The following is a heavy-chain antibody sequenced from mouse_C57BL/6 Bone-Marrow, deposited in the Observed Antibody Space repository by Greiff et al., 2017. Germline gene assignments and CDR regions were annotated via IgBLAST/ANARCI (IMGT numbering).Heavy chain of an antibody. Sequence: QVQLQQPGAELVKPGASVKLSCKASGYTFTSYWMQWVKQRPGQGLDWIGEIDPSDSYTHYKQKFKGKATLTVDTSSSTAYMQLSILTSEDSAVYCCARRPGRFAYWGQGTLVTVSA. J-gene: IGHJ3*01. CDR1: GYTFTSYW. CDR2: IDPSDSYT. V-gene: IGHV1-50*01. D-gene: IGHD3-3*01. CDR3: ARRPGRFAY.